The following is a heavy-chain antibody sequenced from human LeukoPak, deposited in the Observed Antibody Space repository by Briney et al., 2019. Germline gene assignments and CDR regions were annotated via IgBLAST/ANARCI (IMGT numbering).Heavy chain of an antibody. CDR3: AKSSSSYYDTSGYLDY. CDR1: GFTFSSYS. J-gene: IGHJ4*02. D-gene: IGHD3-22*01. V-gene: IGHV3-48*01. Sequence: GGSLRLSCAASGFTFSSYSMNWVRQAPGKGLEWVSYISSSTTTIYYADSVKGRFTISRDNAKNSLYLQMNSLRAEDTAVYYCAKSSSSYYDTSGYLDYWGQGTLVTVSS. CDR2: ISSSTTTI.